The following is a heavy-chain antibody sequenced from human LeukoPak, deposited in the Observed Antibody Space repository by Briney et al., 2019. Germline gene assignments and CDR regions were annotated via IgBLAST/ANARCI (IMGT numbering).Heavy chain of an antibody. CDR1: GFTFSSYS. Sequence: PGGSLRLSCAASGFTFSSYSMNWVRQAPGKGLEWVSYISGSSSTIYYADSVKGRFTISRDSAKNSLYLQMNSLRAEDTAVYYCARDLVGGDYVKGVGYWGQGTLVTVSS. D-gene: IGHD4-17*01. V-gene: IGHV3-48*01. CDR2: ISGSSSTI. J-gene: IGHJ4*02. CDR3: ARDLVGGDYVKGVGY.